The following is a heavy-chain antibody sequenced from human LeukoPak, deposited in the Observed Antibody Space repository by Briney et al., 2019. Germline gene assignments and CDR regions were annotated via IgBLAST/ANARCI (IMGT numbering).Heavy chain of an antibody. Sequence: SETLSLTCAVYGGSFSGYYWSWIRQPPGKGLEWIGEINHSGSTNYNPSLKSRVTISVDTSKNQFSLKLRSVTAADTAVYYCAKQVGPDRYCSSTSCYSDYWGQGTLVTVSS. D-gene: IGHD2-2*01. CDR1: GGSFSGYY. CDR3: AKQVGPDRYCSSTSCYSDY. V-gene: IGHV4-34*01. CDR2: INHSGST. J-gene: IGHJ4*02.